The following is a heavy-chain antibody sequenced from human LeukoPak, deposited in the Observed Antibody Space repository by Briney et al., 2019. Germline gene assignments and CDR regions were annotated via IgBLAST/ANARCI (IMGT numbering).Heavy chain of an antibody. J-gene: IGHJ6*02. CDR2: IRDDGSEK. CDR3: ARDRGPGLMVLDV. CDR1: GFTFRAYW. V-gene: IGHV3-7*01. Sequence: PGGSLRLSCAGSGFTFRAYWMSWVRQAPGKGLEWVANIRDDGSEKYYVVSMEGRFTISRDNAKNSLYLQMNSLRAEDTAVYYCARDRGPGLMVLDVWGQGTTVTVSS. D-gene: IGHD3-10*01.